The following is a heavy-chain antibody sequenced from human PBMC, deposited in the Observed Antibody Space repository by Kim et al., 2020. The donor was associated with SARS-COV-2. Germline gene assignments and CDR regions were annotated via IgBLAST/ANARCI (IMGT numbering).Heavy chain of an antibody. Sequence: ASVKVSCKASGYSFTDYPIHWVRQAPGQGLEWMGWINVEDVRTRHSQKVEGRLTITRATSANIAYMELTSLKSEDTAIYYCARPVVTSAFDYWGQGTLVSVTS. D-gene: IGHD2-2*01. CDR2: INVEDVRT. CDR3: ARPVVTSAFDY. V-gene: IGHV1-3*01. J-gene: IGHJ4*02. CDR1: GYSFTDYP.